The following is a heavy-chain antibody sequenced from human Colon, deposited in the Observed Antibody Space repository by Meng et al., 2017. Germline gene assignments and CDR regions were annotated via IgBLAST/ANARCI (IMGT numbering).Heavy chain of an antibody. CDR2: IYHSGST. V-gene: IGHV4-61*01. CDR3: AREGGSYYSETSVYDPYLDY. CDR1: GDSFSSGSFF. Sequence: QARVRETGLRRVRPSATLSLTCTVSGDSFSSGSFFWTWFRQPPGKGLEWIGFIYHSGSTTYNPSLRCGVAISLDTFKNLFSLRLSSVTAADTGVYYCAREGGSYYSETSVYDPYLDYWGQGSLVTVSS. D-gene: IGHD3-22*01. J-gene: IGHJ4*02.